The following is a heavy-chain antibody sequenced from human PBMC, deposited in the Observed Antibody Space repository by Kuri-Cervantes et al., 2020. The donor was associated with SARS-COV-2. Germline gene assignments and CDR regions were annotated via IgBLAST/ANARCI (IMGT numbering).Heavy chain of an antibody. D-gene: IGHD4-11*01. CDR1: GYTFTGYY. CDR3: ARVGIYDYSNHRPFDY. J-gene: IGHJ4*02. V-gene: IGHV1-2*02. CDR2: INPNSGGT. Sequence: ASVKVSCKASGYTFTGYYMHWVRQAPGQGLEWMGWINPNSGGTNYAQKFQGRVTMTRDTSISTAYMELSRLRPDDTAVYYCARVGIYDYSNHRPFDYWGQGTLVTVSS.